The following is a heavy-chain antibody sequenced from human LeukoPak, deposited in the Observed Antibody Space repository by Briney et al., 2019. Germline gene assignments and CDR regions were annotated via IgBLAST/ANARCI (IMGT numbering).Heavy chain of an antibody. CDR1: GFTFSSYG. CDR3: AREDEYSSSSDPYYYYGMDV. J-gene: IGHJ6*02. CDR2: IWYDGSNK. V-gene: IGHV3-33*01. D-gene: IGHD6-6*01. Sequence: GGSLGLSCAASGFTFSSYGMHWVRQAPGKGLEWVAVIWYDGSNKYYADSVKGRFTISRDNSKNTLYLQMNSLRAEDTAVYYCAREDEYSSSSDPYYYYGMDVWGQGTTVTVSS.